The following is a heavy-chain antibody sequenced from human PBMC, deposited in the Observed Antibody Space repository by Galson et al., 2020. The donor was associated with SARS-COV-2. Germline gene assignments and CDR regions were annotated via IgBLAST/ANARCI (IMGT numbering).Heavy chain of an antibody. J-gene: IGHJ3*02. CDR2: INPNSGGT. V-gene: IGHV1-2*02. CDR1: GYTFTGYY. Sequence: ASVKVSCKASGYTFTGYYMHWVRQAPGQGLEWMGWINPNSGGTNYAQKFQGRVTMTRDTSISTAYMELSRLRSDDTAVYYCSRSCSSTSCYAWNDAFDIWGQGTMGTVSS. D-gene: IGHD2-2*01. CDR3: SRSCSSTSCYAWNDAFDI.